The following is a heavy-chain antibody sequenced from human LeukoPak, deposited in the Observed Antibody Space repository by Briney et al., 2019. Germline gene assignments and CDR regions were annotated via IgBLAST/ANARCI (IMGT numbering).Heavy chain of an antibody. Sequence: GGSLRLSCAASGFTFSSYAMSWVRQARGKGVEWVSAISGSGGSTYYADSVKGRFTISRDNSKNTLYLQMNSLRAEDTAVYYCAKSRGRDGYNWWGQGTLVTVSS. V-gene: IGHV3-23*01. J-gene: IGHJ4*02. D-gene: IGHD5-24*01. CDR1: GFTFSSYA. CDR3: AKSRGRDGYNW. CDR2: ISGSGGST.